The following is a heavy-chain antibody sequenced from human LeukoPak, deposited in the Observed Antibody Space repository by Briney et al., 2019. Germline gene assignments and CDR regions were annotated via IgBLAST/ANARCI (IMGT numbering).Heavy chain of an antibody. D-gene: IGHD3-3*01. V-gene: IGHV3-48*03. J-gene: IGHJ4*02. CDR1: GFTFSSYE. Sequence: PGGSLRLSCAASGFTFSSYEMNWVRQAPGKGLEWVSYISSSGSTIYYADSVKGRFTISRDNAKNSLYLQMNNLRAEDTAVYYCARGVGYRYDFWSGYYSYWGQGTLVTVSS. CDR3: ARGVGYRYDFWSGYYSY. CDR2: ISSSGSTI.